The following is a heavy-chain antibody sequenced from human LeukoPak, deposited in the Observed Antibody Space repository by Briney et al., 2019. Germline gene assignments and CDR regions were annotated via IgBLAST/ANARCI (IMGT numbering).Heavy chain of an antibody. CDR2: INPNSGGT. J-gene: IGHJ5*02. Sequence: GASVKVSCKASGYTFTSYDINWVRQATGQGLEWMGRINPNSGGTNYAQKFQGRVTMTRDTSISTAYMELSRLRSDDTAVYYCAVPTGTTFWFDPWGQGTLVTVSS. CDR3: AVPTGTTFWFDP. V-gene: IGHV1-2*06. D-gene: IGHD1-7*01. CDR1: GYTFTSYD.